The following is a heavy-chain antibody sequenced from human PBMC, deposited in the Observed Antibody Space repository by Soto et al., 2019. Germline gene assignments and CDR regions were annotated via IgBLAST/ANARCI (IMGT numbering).Heavy chain of an antibody. CDR3: ARDADLNHDPLPRFVVVTAGDY. J-gene: IGHJ4*02. CDR2: INPNSGGT. D-gene: IGHD2-21*02. V-gene: IGHV1-2*02. CDR1: GYTFTGYY. Sequence: QVQLVQSGAEVKKPGASVKVSCKASGYTFTGYYMHWVRQAPGQGLEWMGWINPNSGGTNYAQKFQGRVTMTRDTSISTAYMELRRLRSDDTAVYYCARDADLNHDPLPRFVVVTAGDYWGQGTLVTVSS.